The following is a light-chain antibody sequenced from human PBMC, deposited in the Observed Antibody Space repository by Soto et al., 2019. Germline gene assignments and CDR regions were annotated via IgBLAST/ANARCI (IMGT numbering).Light chain of an antibody. CDR2: AAS. J-gene: IGKJ1*01. CDR3: QQLNSYSRT. Sequence: IKLTQSPSSLSASVGDRVTITCRASQGISSYLAWYQQKPGKAPKLLIYAASTLQSGVPSRFSGSGSGTDFTLTISSLQPEDFATYYCQQLNSYSRTFGQGTKVAI. CDR1: QGISSY. V-gene: IGKV1-9*01.